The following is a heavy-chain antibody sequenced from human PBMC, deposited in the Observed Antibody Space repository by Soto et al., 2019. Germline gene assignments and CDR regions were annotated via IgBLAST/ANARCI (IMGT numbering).Heavy chain of an antibody. J-gene: IGHJ6*02. V-gene: IGHV1-8*02. Sequence: ASVKVSCKASGYDFTAYDINWVRQASGQGLEWMGWMNPINGAAGSARRFQGRISMTRNTATGTAYLELTSLRSDDSAVYYCSRGPSPRAPAGGTPYYYAMDVWGQGTTVTVSS. CDR2: MNPINGAA. CDR3: SRGPSPRAPAGGTPYYYAMDV. D-gene: IGHD6-13*01. CDR1: GYDFTAYD.